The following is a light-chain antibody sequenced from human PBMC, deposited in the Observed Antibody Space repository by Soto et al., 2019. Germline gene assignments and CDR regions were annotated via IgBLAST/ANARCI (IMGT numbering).Light chain of an antibody. CDR1: QTITNW. J-gene: IGKJ1*01. CDR3: QQYNHYWT. CDR2: GAS. Sequence: EIELISVLSTPLATEGDRVTITCRASQTITNWLAWYQQKPGKAPKLLIYGASISESGVPSRFSGSGSGTEFTLTINSLQPDDFATYYCQQYNHYWTFGQGTKVDIK. V-gene: IGKV1-5*01.